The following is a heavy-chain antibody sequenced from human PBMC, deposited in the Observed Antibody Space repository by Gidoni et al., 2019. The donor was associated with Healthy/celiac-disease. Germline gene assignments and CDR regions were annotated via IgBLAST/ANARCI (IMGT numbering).Heavy chain of an antibody. V-gene: IGHV1-3*01. D-gene: IGHD3-22*01. J-gene: IGHJ3*02. Sequence: QVQLVQSGAEVKKPGASVKVSCKASGYTFTSYAMHWVRQAPGQRLEWMGWINAGNGNTKYSQKFQGRVTITRDTSASTAYMELSSLRSEDTAVYYCARDQRLAYDSSGYYYDNDAFDIWGQGTMVTVSS. CDR3: ARDQRLAYDSSGYYYDNDAFDI. CDR1: GYTFTSYA. CDR2: INAGNGNT.